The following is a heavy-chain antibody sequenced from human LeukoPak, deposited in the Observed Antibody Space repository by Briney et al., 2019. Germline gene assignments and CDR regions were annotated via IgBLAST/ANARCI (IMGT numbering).Heavy chain of an antibody. V-gene: IGHV3-21*01. J-gene: IGHJ4*02. CDR1: GFTFSSYS. D-gene: IGHD2-8*01. Sequence: PGGSLRLSCAASGFTFSSYSMNWVRQAPGKGLEWVSSIGTISSYIFYADSVKGRFTISRDNAKNSVYLQMDSLRVEDTAVYYCARHHNAYWGQGTLVTVSS. CDR2: IGTISSYI. CDR3: ARHHNAY.